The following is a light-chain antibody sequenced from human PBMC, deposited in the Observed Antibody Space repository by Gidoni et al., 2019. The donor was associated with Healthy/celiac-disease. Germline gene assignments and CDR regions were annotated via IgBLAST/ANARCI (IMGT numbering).Light chain of an antibody. CDR3: QQSYSTPRIT. CDR1: QSISGY. V-gene: IGKV1-39*01. CDR2: AAS. Sequence: IQMTQSPSSLSASVGDRVTITCRASQSISGYLNWYQQKPGKAPKLLIYAASSLQSGVPSRFSGSGSGTDFTLTISSLQPEDFATYYCQQSYSTPRITFXHXTKVDIK. J-gene: IGKJ3*01.